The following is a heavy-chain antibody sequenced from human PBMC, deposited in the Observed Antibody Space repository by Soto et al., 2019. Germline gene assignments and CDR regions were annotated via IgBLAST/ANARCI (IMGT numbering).Heavy chain of an antibody. Sequence: QVQLQESGPGLVKPSETLSLTCTVSGDSMTKYYWSWIRQPAGKGLEWIGRIYTSGSTNYNPSLKSRVTMSIDTFNIHFALKLKSVTAADTVVYYCARTVGAAYYFDFWGQGALVTVSS. J-gene: IGHJ4*02. V-gene: IGHV4-4*07. CDR1: GDSMTKYY. D-gene: IGHD1-26*01. CDR2: IYTSGST. CDR3: ARTVGAAYYFDF.